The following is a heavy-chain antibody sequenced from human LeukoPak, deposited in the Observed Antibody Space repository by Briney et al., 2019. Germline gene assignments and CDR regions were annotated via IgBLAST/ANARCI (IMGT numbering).Heavy chain of an antibody. Sequence: TSETLSLTCTVSGGSISSYYWSWIRQPPGKGLEWIGYIYYSGSTNYNPSLKSRVTISVDTSKNQFSLKLSSVTAADTAVYYCARVDDSSGWSVGVRYFDLWGRGTLVTVSS. D-gene: IGHD3-22*01. CDR3: ARVDDSSGWSVGVRYFDL. V-gene: IGHV4-59*01. CDR1: GGSISSYY. CDR2: IYYSGST. J-gene: IGHJ2*01.